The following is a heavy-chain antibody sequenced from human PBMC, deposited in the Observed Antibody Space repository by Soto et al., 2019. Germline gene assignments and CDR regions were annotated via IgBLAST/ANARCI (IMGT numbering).Heavy chain of an antibody. CDR3: ARASMYIWNAH. J-gene: IGHJ4*02. D-gene: IGHD1-20*01. CDR1: GYTFTTYD. Sequence: QVQLVQSGAEVKRPGASVKVSCEASGYTFTTYDINWVRQASGQGLEWMGCVNPSSGNTVYAQKFDGRGTLTRDPSISPAYLALSSLKSDDPAIYYCARASMYIWNAHWGQGTLVTVSS. V-gene: IGHV1-8*01. CDR2: VNPSSGNT.